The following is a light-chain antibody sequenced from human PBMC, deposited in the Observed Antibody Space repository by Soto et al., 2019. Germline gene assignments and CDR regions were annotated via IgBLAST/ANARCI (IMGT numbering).Light chain of an antibody. CDR3: QQAYSFPPT. J-gene: IGKJ1*01. V-gene: IGKV1-12*01. CDR2: PAS. CDR1: QAISTW. Sequence: DIQMTQSPSSVSASVGDRVTITCRASQAISTWLAWYQQKPGIAPKLLIYPASNLQSGVPPRFSGSGSGADFTLTISSLQPEDFATYYCQQAYSFPPTFGQGTKVEIK.